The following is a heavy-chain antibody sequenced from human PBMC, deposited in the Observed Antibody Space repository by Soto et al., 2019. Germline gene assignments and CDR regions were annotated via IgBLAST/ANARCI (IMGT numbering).Heavy chain of an antibody. J-gene: IGHJ4*02. D-gene: IGHD3-10*01. Sequence: QVQLVQSGAEVKKPGASVKVSCKASGYTFTNYDINWVRQATGQGLEWVGWMNPTSGTTGYAEKFQGRVTMTRDPSISTGYMELISLRSDDTAVYYCARNYYGSGTFDSWGQGTLVTVSS. CDR1: GYTFTNYD. CDR2: MNPTSGTT. CDR3: ARNYYGSGTFDS. V-gene: IGHV1-8*01.